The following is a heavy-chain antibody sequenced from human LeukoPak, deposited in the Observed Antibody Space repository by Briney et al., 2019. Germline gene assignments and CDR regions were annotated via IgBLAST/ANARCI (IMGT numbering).Heavy chain of an antibody. CDR3: AGVFGDFNY. V-gene: IGHV4-34*01. CDR1: GGSFSGYY. J-gene: IGHJ4*02. D-gene: IGHD3-10*02. Sequence: SETLSLTCAVYGGSFSGYYWSWIRQPPGKGLEWIGEINHSGSTNYNPSLKSRVTISVDTSKNQFSLKLSSVTAADTAVYYCAGVFGDFNYWGQGTLVTVS. CDR2: INHSGST.